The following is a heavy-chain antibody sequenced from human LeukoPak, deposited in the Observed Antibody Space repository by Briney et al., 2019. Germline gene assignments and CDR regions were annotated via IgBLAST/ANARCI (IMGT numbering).Heavy chain of an antibody. J-gene: IGHJ4*02. Sequence: PGGSLRLSCAASGFTFSSYAMSWVRQAPGKGLEWVSVIYSGGSTYYADSVKGRFTISRDNSKNTLYLQMNSLRAEDTAVYYCARATTVTTWYFDYWGQGTLVTVSS. CDR1: GFTFSSYA. V-gene: IGHV3-66*01. CDR2: IYSGGST. CDR3: ARATTVTTWYFDY. D-gene: IGHD4-17*01.